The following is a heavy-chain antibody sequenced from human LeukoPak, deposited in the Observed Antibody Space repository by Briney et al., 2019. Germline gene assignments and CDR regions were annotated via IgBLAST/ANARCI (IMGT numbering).Heavy chain of an antibody. D-gene: IGHD4-23*01. CDR3: AGIDNGGRGDAFDV. CDR1: GGSISSHY. V-gene: IGHV4-4*07. J-gene: IGHJ3*01. CDR2: IYTSGST. Sequence: PSETLSLTCTVSGGSISSHYWSWIRQPAGKGLEWVGRIYTSGSTNYNPSLKSRVTMSIDTYKKQFSLKLSTVTAADTAVYYCAGIDNGGRGDAFDVWGQGTTVIVSS.